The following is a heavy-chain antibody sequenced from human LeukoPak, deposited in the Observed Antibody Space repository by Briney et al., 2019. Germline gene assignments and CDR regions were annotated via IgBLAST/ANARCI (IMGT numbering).Heavy chain of an antibody. CDR3: ARGGNDPFYYYYMDV. J-gene: IGHJ6*03. V-gene: IGHV3-9*03. CDR1: GFTFDDYA. D-gene: IGHD1-1*01. CDR2: ISWNSGSI. Sequence: PGGSLRLSCAASGFTFDDYAMHWVRQAPGKGPEWVSGISWNSGSIGYADSVKGRFTISRDNAKNSLYLQMNSLRAEDMALYYCARGGNDPFYYYYMDVWGKGTTVTVSS.